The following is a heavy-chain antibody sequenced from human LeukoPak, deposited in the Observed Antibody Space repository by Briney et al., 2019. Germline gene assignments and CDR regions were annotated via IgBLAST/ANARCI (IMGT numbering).Heavy chain of an antibody. CDR1: GGSFSGYY. CDR3: ARGRSAVAGNY. CDR2: INHSGST. D-gene: IGHD6-19*01. V-gene: IGHV4-34*01. Sequence: SETLSLTCAVYGGSFSGYYWSWIRQPPGKGLEWIGEINHSGSTNYNPSLKSRVTISVDTSKNQSSLKLSSVTAADTAVYYCARGRSAVAGNYWGQGTLVTVSS. J-gene: IGHJ4*02.